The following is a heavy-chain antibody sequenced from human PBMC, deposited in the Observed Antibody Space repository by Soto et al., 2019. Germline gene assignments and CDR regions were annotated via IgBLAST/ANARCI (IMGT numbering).Heavy chain of an antibody. CDR2: IIPIFGTA. Sequence: QVQLVQSGAEVKKPGSSVKVSCKASGGTFSSYAISWVRQAPGQGLEWMGGIIPIFGTANYAQKFQGRVTITADESTSTAYMELSSLRSEDTAVYYCARGRGYDEVDSSGWYNHFDYWGQGTLVTVSS. D-gene: IGHD6-19*01. V-gene: IGHV1-69*01. J-gene: IGHJ4*02. CDR3: ARGRGYDEVDSSGWYNHFDY. CDR1: GGTFSSYA.